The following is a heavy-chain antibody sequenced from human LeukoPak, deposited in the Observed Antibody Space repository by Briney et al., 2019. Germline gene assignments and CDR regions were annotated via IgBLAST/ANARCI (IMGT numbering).Heavy chain of an antibody. CDR2: ISSSSSYI. Sequence: PGGSLRLSCAASGFTFSSYSMNWVRQAPGKGLEWVSSISSSSSYIYYADSVKGRFTISRDNAKNSLCLQMNSLRAEDTAVYYCARDHEQQLSPADYWGQGTLVTVSS. D-gene: IGHD6-13*01. V-gene: IGHV3-21*01. CDR1: GFTFSSYS. CDR3: ARDHEQQLSPADY. J-gene: IGHJ4*02.